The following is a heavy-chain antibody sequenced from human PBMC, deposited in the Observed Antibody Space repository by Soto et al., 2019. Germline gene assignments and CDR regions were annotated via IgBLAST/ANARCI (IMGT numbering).Heavy chain of an antibody. J-gene: IGHJ6*02. CDR3: ARDSTFQLVGLRSYYGMDV. D-gene: IGHD6-6*01. CDR1: GGSISSYY. CDR2: IYYSGST. V-gene: IGHV4-59*01. Sequence: SETLSLTCTVSGGSISSYYWSWIRQPPGKGLEWIGWIYYSGSTNYNPSLKSRVSITVNTSKNQFSLKLSSVTAADTAVYYCARDSTFQLVGLRSYYGMDVWGQGTTVTVSS.